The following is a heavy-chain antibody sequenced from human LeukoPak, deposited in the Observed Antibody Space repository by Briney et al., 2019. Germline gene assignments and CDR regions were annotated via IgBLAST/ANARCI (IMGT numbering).Heavy chain of an antibody. CDR3: AREPGYRYGLSFDY. D-gene: IGHD5-18*01. J-gene: IGHJ4*02. CDR2: ISSSGSTI. Sequence: GGSLRLSCAASGFTFSSYEMNWVRQAPGKGLEWVSYISSSGSTIYYADSVKGRFTISRDNAKNSLYLQMNSLRAEDTAVYYCAREPGYRYGLSFDYWGQGTLVTVSS. CDR1: GFTFSSYE. V-gene: IGHV3-48*03.